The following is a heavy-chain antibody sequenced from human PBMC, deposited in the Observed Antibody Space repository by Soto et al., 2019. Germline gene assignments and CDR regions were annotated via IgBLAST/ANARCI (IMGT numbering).Heavy chain of an antibody. Sequence: SETLSLTCTVSGGSISSGGYYWSWIRQHPGKGLEWIGYIYYSGSTYYNPSLKSRVTISVDTSKNQFSLKLSSVTAADTAVYYCARDSLTYDYDSSGHPSDAFDSWAQGTMVTVSS. CDR3: ARDSLTYDYDSSGHPSDAFDS. V-gene: IGHV4-31*03. CDR1: GGSISSGGYY. J-gene: IGHJ3*02. CDR2: IYYSGST. D-gene: IGHD3-22*01.